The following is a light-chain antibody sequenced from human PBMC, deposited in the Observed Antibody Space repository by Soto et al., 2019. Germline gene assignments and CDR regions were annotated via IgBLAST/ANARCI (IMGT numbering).Light chain of an antibody. CDR1: QTVRNNY. V-gene: IGKV3D-20*02. J-gene: IGKJ5*01. CDR2: DAS. CDR3: QQYNNWPIT. Sequence: EFVLTQSPGTLSLSPGERATLSCRASQTVRNNYLAWYQQKPGQAPKLLIYDASSRATGIPDRFSGGGSGPDFILTIRRLEPEDFAVYYCQQYNNWPITSGQGTRLEIK.